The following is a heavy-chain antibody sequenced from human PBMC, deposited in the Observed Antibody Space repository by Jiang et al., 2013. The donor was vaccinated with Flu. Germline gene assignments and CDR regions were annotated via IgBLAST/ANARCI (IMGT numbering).Heavy chain of an antibody. Sequence: VQLVESGGVVVQPGGSLRLSCAASGFTFDDYTMHWVRQAPGKGLEWVSLISWDGGSTYYADSVKGRFTISRDNSKNSLYLQMNSLRTEDTALYYCAKDMTASSGWYEFDYWAREPWSPSPQ. CDR3: AKDMTASSGWYEFDY. CDR2: ISWDGGST. J-gene: IGHJ4*02. D-gene: IGHD6-19*01. CDR1: GFTFDDYT. V-gene: IGHV3-43*01.